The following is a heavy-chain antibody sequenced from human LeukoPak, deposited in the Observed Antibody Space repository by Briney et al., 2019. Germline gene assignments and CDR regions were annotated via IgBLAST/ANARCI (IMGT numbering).Heavy chain of an antibody. V-gene: IGHV3-48*03. CDR1: GFTFSTYE. D-gene: IGHD6-19*01. Sequence: GGFLRLSCAASGFTFSTYEMHWVRQAPGKGLEWVSDISSSGSTMYYADSVKGRFTTSRDNAKNLLYLQMHSLRAEDTAVYYCSLLAVASPQDYWGQGTLVTVSS. CDR2: ISSSGSTM. CDR3: SLLAVASPQDY. J-gene: IGHJ4*02.